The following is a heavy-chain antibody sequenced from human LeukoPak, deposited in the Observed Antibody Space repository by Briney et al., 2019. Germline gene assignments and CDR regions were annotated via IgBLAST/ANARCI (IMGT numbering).Heavy chain of an antibody. CDR2: IHGSGET. CDR3: ARDTYYSGSGTYFEDYFDS. D-gene: IGHD3-10*01. V-gene: IGHV4-59*12. CDR1: GGSISTYY. Sequence: SETLSLTCTVSGGSISTYYWSWIRQPPGKGLEWIGHIHGSGETNYNPSLKSRVTMSPDTSRNQFSLKVNSVTAADTAVYYCARDTYYSGSGTYFEDYFDSWGQGIPVTVSS. J-gene: IGHJ4*02.